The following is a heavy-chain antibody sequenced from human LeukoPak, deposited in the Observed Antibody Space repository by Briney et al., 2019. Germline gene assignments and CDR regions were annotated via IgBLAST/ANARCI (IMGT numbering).Heavy chain of an antibody. J-gene: IGHJ4*02. D-gene: IGHD5-12*01. CDR3: ARVTDSGYDYVFDY. CDR2: IKQDGSEK. CDR1: GFTFSSYW. Sequence: HSGGSLRLSCAASGFTFSSYWMSWVRQAPGKGLEWVANIKQDGSEKYYVDSVKGRFTISRDNAKNSLYLQMNSVRAEDTAVYYCARVTDSGYDYVFDYWGQGTLVTVSS. V-gene: IGHV3-7*01.